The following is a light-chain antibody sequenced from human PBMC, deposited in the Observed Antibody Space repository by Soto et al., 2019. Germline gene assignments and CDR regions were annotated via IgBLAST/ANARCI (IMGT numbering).Light chain of an antibody. V-gene: IGKV3-15*01. Sequence: EVVITQSPSSLSASPCDSFTLSCRASQNIRSSLAWYQQRPGQAPRLLIYDASTRATGIPPRFSGGGSGTEFTVTISSLQSEDFAIYYCQQYDIWPPYTFGQGTKVDIK. CDR3: QQYDIWPPYT. CDR2: DAS. J-gene: IGKJ2*01. CDR1: QNIRSS.